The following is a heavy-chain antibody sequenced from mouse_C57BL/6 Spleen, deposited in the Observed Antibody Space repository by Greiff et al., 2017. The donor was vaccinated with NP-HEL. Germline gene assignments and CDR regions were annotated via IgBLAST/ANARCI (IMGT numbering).Heavy chain of an antibody. CDR1: GYTFTGYW. Sequence: QVQLQQSGAELMKPGASVKLSCKATGYTFTGYWIEWVKQRPGHGLEWIGEILPGSGSTNYNEKFKGKATFTADTSSNTAYMQLSSLTTEDSAIYYCARSRFITTVVAKGFDYWGQGTTLTVSS. V-gene: IGHV1-9*01. CDR2: ILPGSGST. J-gene: IGHJ2*01. CDR3: ARSRFITTVVAKGFDY. D-gene: IGHD1-1*01.